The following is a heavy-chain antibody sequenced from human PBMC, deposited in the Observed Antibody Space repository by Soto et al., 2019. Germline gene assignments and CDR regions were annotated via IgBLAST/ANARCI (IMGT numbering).Heavy chain of an antibody. V-gene: IGHV3-33*01. CDR3: ARDSSIVATIGVDY. D-gene: IGHD5-12*01. CDR1: GFTFSSYG. J-gene: IGHJ4*02. Sequence: ESGGGVVQPGRSLRLSCAASGFTFSSYGMHWVRQAPGKGLEWVAVIWYDGSNKYYADSVKGRFTISRDNSKNTLYLQMNSLRAEDTAVYYCARDSSIVATIGVDYWGQGTLVTVSS. CDR2: IWYDGSNK.